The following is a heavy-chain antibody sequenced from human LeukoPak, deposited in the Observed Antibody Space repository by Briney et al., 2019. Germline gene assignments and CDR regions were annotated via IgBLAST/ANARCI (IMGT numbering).Heavy chain of an antibody. CDR2: INHSGST. CDR1: GGSFSGYY. D-gene: IGHD2-15*01. J-gene: IGHJ4*02. V-gene: IGHV4-34*01. CDR3: ARGLSAIVY. Sequence: SETLSLTCAVYGGSFSGYYWSWIRQPPGKGLEWIGEINHSGSTNYNPSLKSRVTISVDTSKNQLSLKLSSVTAADTAVYYCARGLSAIVYWGQGTLVTVSS.